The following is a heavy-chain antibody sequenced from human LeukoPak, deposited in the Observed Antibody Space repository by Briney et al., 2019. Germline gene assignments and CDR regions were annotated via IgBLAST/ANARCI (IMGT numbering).Heavy chain of an antibody. Sequence: ASVKVSCKASGYTFTSYGISWVRQAPGQGLEWMGWISAYNGDTKYAQKPQGRVTMTTDTSTSTVYMELKSLRSDDTAVYYCARDYAISMIIVQEPTLDYWGQGTLVTVSS. J-gene: IGHJ4*02. CDR2: ISAYNGDT. CDR1: GYTFTSYG. V-gene: IGHV1-18*01. D-gene: IGHD3-22*01. CDR3: ARDYAISMIIVQEPTLDY.